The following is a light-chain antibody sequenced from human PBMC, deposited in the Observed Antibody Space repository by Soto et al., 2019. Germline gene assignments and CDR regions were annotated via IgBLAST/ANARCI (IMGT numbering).Light chain of an antibody. CDR1: QSVSNN. CDR3: HQRNKWRT. Sequence: EVAMTPSPATLSVSPGGRATLSFRASQSVSNNLVWYQQKPGQAPRLLIYGASTRATGIPARFSGSGFGTDFTLTISRLETEDFAVYYCHQRNKWRTFGQGSKVDIK. V-gene: IGKV3D-15*01. CDR2: GAS. J-gene: IGKJ1*01.